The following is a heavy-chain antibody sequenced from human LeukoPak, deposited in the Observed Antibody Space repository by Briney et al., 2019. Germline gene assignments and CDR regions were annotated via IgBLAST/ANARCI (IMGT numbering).Heavy chain of an antibody. CDR3: ARDVSGSYYSGNY. CDR2: TRNKANRYTT. V-gene: IGHV3-72*01. CDR1: GFTFSDHY. J-gene: IGHJ4*02. D-gene: IGHD1-26*01. Sequence: GGSLRLSCAASGFTFSDHYMDWVRQAPGKGLEWIGRTRNKANRYTTEYAASVKGRFTISRDDSKNSLYLQMNSLKTEDTAVYYCARDVSGSYYSGNYWGQGTLVTVSS.